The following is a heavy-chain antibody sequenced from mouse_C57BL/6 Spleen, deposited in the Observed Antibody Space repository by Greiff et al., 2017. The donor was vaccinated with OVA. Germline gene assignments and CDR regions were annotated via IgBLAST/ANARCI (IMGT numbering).Heavy chain of an antibody. D-gene: IGHD1-1*01. V-gene: IGHV1-15*01. CDR2: IDPETGGT. J-gene: IGHJ4*01. CDR1: GYTFTDYE. Sequence: VQLQQSGAELVRPGASVTLSCKASGYTFTDYEMNWVKQTPVHGLEWIGAIDPETGGTDYNQKFKGKAILTADKSSSTAYMSLRSLTSETSAVYYWTNYYYCSPYSIDYWGQGTSVTVSS. CDR3: TNYYYCSPYSIDY.